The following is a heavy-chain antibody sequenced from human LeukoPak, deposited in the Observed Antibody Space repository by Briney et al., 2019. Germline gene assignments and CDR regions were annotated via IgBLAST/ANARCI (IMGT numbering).Heavy chain of an antibody. D-gene: IGHD6-13*01. CDR1: GGSITSSDYW. CDR3: ARRSSSWYYFED. J-gene: IGHJ4*02. Sequence: PSETLSLTCTVSGGSITSSDYWWAWIRLPPGRGLEWIGSIYYSGSTYYNPPLKSRATISVDTSKNQFSLKLSSVTAADAAVYFCARRSSSWYYFEDWGQGTLVTVPS. CDR2: IYYSGST. V-gene: IGHV4-39*07.